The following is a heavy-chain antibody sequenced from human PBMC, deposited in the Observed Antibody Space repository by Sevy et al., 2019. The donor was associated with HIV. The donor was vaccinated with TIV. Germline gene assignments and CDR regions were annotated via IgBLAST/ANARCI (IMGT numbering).Heavy chain of an antibody. Sequence: GGCLRLSCAASGFTFSGSAMHWVRQASGKGLEWVDRIRSKANSYATAYAVSVKGRFTISRDNSKNTLYLQMNTLRAEDTAVYYCAKDRVSGTYYTGDFDYWGQGTLVTVSS. CDR3: AKDRVSGTYYTGDFDY. CDR2: IRSKANSYAT. J-gene: IGHJ4*02. V-gene: IGHV3-73*01. D-gene: IGHD3-10*01. CDR1: GFTFSGSA.